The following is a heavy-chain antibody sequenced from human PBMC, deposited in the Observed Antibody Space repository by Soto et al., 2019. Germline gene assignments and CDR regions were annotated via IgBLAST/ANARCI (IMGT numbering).Heavy chain of an antibody. CDR3: AKDLFTVFRVVFSRSFYSTDMYA. CDR2: ISYDGSNK. D-gene: IGHD3-3*01. J-gene: IGHJ6*02. CDR1: GFTFSSYG. Sequence: GGPLRLSCAASGFTFSSYGILWVRQAPGKGLEWVAVISYDGSNKYYADSVKGRFTIPRDNSKNTLYLQMNSLRAEDTAVYYCAKDLFTVFRVVFSRSFYSTDMYAWGQ. V-gene: IGHV3-30*18.